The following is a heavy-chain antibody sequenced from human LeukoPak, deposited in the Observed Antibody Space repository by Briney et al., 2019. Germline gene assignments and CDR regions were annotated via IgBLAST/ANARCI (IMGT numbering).Heavy chain of an antibody. J-gene: IGHJ4*02. CDR1: GFTFDDYS. CDR2: ISSSSSYI. CDR3: ARFAGATFSY. V-gene: IGHV3-21*01. Sequence: PGGSLRLSCAASGFTFDDYSMNWVRQAPGKGLEWVSSISSSSSYIYYADSVKGRFTISRDNAKNSLYLQMNSLRAEDTAVYYCARFAGATFSYWGQGTLVTVSS. D-gene: IGHD1-26*01.